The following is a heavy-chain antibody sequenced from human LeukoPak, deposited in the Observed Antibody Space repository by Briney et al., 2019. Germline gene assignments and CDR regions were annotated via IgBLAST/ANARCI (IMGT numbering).Heavy chain of an antibody. Sequence: PSETLSPTCTVSGGSISSYYWNWIRQPPGKGREWSGYIFYSRTTNYNPSLTSRVTISVDPSKNQFSLKLSSMTAAATAVYYCASAPTSFTMIVVVRNYFDYWGQGTLVTVSS. V-gene: IGHV4-59*08. D-gene: IGHD3-22*01. CDR2: IFYSRTT. CDR3: ASAPTSFTMIVVVRNYFDY. J-gene: IGHJ4*02. CDR1: GGSISSYY.